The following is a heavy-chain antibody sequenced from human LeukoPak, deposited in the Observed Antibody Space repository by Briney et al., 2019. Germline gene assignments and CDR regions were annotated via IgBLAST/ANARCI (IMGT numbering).Heavy chain of an antibody. V-gene: IGHV3-64*01. D-gene: IGHD2-21*02. J-gene: IGHJ4*02. CDR3: ARDGAYCGGDCYSYYFDY. Sequence: GGPLRLSCAASGFTFSSYAMHWVRQAPGKGLEYVSAISSNGGSTYYANSVKGRFTISRDNSKNTLYHQMGSLRAEDMAVYYCARDGAYCGGDCYSYYFDYWGQGTLVTVSS. CDR1: GFTFSSYA. CDR2: ISSNGGST.